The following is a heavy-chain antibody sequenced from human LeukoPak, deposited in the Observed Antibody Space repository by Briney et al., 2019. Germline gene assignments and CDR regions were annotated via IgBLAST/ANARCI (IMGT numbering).Heavy chain of an antibody. D-gene: IGHD5-24*01. CDR1: GGPISSSRYY. J-gene: IGHJ3*02. CDR2: IYYNADT. Sequence: SETLSLTCTVSGGPISSSRYYWGWIRQPPGKGLEWIGTIYYNADTYHNPSLKSRVTISVDTSKNQFSLKLSSVTAADTAVYYCASPREMATIYDAFDIWGQGTMVTVSS. V-gene: IGHV4-39*01. CDR3: ASPREMATIYDAFDI.